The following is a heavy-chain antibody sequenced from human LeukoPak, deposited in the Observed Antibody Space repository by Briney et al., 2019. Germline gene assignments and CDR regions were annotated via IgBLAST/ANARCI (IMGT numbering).Heavy chain of an antibody. CDR1: GFIFSSYS. Sequence: GGSPRLSCSASGFIFSSYSMNWVRQAPGKGLEWVSSISSSSSYIYSADSVKGRFTISRDNAKNSLYLQMNSLRAEDTAVYYCAELGITMIGGVWGKGTTVTISS. V-gene: IGHV3-21*01. D-gene: IGHD3-10*02. CDR2: ISSSSSYI. J-gene: IGHJ6*04. CDR3: AELGITMIGGV.